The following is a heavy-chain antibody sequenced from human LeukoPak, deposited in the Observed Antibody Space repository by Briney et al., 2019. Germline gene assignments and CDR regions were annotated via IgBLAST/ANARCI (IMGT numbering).Heavy chain of an antibody. V-gene: IGHV1-2*02. Sequence: ASVKVSCKASVYTFTGYYMHWVRQAPGQGREWMGWINPNSGGTNYAQKFQGRVTMTRDTSISTAYMELSRLRSDDTAVYYCAAERSSSGWYGDYWGQGTLVTVSS. CDR2: INPNSGGT. J-gene: IGHJ4*02. D-gene: IGHD6-19*01. CDR3: AAERSSSGWYGDY. CDR1: VYTFTGYY.